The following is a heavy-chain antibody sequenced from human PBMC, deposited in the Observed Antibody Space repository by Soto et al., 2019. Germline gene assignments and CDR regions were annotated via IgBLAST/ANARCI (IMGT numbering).Heavy chain of an antibody. CDR1: GYTFTSYD. CDR2: MNPNSGNT. V-gene: IGHV1-8*01. Sequence: ASVKVSCKASGYTFTSYDINWVRQATGQGLEWMGWMNPNSGNTGYAQKFQGRVTMTRNTSISTAYMELSSLRAEDTATYYCCGTIGGPFLSYGMDVWGHGTTVTVSS. CDR3: CGTIGGPFLSYGMDV. J-gene: IGHJ6*02. D-gene: IGHD1-1*01.